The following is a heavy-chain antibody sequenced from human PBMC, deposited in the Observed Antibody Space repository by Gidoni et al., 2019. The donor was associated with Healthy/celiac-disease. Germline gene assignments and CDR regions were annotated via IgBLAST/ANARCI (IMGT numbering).Heavy chain of an antibody. D-gene: IGHD3-3*01. CDR1: GGTFSSYA. CDR2: IIPIVGTA. CDR3: ARRGVTIFGVVIVYYGMDV. J-gene: IGHJ6*02. Sequence: QVQLVQSGAGVKKPGSAVKVSCKASGGTFSSYAISWVRQAPGQGLEWLGGIIPIVGTANYAQKVQGRVTITADESTSTAYRELSSLRSEDTAVYYCARRGVTIFGVVIVYYGMDVWGQGTTVTVSS. V-gene: IGHV1-69*01.